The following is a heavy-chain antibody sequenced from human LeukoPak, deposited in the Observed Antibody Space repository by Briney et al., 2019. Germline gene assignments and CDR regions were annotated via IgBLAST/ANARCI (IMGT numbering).Heavy chain of an antibody. V-gene: IGHV3-48*03. J-gene: IGHJ4*02. D-gene: IGHD2-21*02. CDR3: ARDRPLSTYCGGDCYYKRGDY. CDR2: INTGGSTI. Sequence: GGSLRLSCAASGFSFSSYEMSWVRQAPGKGLGWISYINTGGSTIDYADSVKGRFTVSRDNAKNSLYLQMNSLRAEDTAVYYCARDRPLSTYCGGDCYYKRGDYWGQGTLVTVSS. CDR1: GFSFSSYE.